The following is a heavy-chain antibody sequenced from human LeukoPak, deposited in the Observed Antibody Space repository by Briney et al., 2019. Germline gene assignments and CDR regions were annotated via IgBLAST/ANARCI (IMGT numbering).Heavy chain of an antibody. Sequence: ASVKVSCKASGGTFSSYAISWVRQAPGQGLEWMGGIIPIFGTANYAQKFQGRVTITTDESTSTAYMELSSLRSEDTAVYYCARAPRVLTGYYPFDYWGQGTLVTVSS. CDR2: IIPIFGTA. CDR1: GGTFSSYA. D-gene: IGHD3-9*01. CDR3: ARAPRVLTGYYPFDY. V-gene: IGHV1-69*05. J-gene: IGHJ4*02.